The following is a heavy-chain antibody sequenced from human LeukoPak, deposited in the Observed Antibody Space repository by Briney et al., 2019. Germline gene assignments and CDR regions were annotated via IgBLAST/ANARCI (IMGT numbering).Heavy chain of an antibody. CDR3: ARTITDDHNRLGALDI. V-gene: IGHV3-33*01. CDR1: GYTFSRHG. Sequence: GGSLRLSCVASGYTFSRHGMHWVRQAPDKGLEWVAIIWYDGSYKYYADSVQGRFTISRDDSKNTLYLQMNSLRAEDTAVYYYARTITDDHNRLGALDIWGQGTTVTVSS. J-gene: IGHJ3*02. CDR2: IWYDGSYK. D-gene: IGHD1-14*01.